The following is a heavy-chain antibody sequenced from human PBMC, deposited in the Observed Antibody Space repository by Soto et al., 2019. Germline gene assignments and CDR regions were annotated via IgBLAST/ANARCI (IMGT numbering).Heavy chain of an antibody. CDR2: INYSGNS. CDR3: ARWMVYAIDY. Sequence: SETLSLTCTVSGGSISSSSYYWGWIRQPPGKGLEWIGSINYSGNSYYNPSLKSRVTISVDTSKNQFSLKLSSVTAADTAVYYCARWMVYAIDYWGQGTLVTVSS. J-gene: IGHJ4*02. CDR1: GGSISSSSYY. D-gene: IGHD2-8*01. V-gene: IGHV4-39*01.